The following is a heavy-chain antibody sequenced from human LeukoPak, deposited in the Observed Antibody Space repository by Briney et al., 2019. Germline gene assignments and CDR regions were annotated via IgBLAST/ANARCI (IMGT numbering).Heavy chain of an antibody. Sequence: GGSLRLSCAASGFTFSSYEMNWVRQAPGKGLEWVSYISSSGSTIYYADSVKGRFTISRDNAKNSLYLQMNSLRAEDTAVYYCARDRGDWLPQHFDYWGQRTLVTVSS. CDR3: ARDRGDWLPQHFDY. V-gene: IGHV3-48*03. CDR2: ISSSGSTI. J-gene: IGHJ4*02. CDR1: GFTFSSYE. D-gene: IGHD3/OR15-3a*01.